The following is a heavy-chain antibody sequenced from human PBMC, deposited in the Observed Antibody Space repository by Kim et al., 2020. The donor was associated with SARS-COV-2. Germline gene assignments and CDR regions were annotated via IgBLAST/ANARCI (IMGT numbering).Heavy chain of an antibody. CDR1: GYTLTKVS. D-gene: IGHD5-12*01. CDR3: ATDGGMYPGYHHDAFDI. CDR2: FDPDDGET. V-gene: IGHV1-24*01. Sequence: ASVKVSCKVSGYTLTKVSMHWVRQAPGKGLEWMGGFDPDDGETNYAQKFQGRVILTEDTSTDTAHMELRSLTSEDTAVYYCATDGGMYPGYHHDAFDIWGQGAMVTVSS. J-gene: IGHJ3*02.